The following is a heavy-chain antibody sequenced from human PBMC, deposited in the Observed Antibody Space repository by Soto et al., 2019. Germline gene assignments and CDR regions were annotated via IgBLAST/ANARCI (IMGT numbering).Heavy chain of an antibody. D-gene: IGHD2-2*01. CDR3: VSRTSSTRYYYMDV. Sequence: GESLKISGRGFGCGFTSYWIGWVRQMPGKGLEWMGIIYPGDSETKYSPSFQGQVTISADKSISTAYLHWSSLKASDTAMYYCVSRTSSTRYYYMDVWGKGTTVTVSS. V-gene: IGHV5-51*01. J-gene: IGHJ6*03. CDR1: GCGFTSYW. CDR2: IYPGDSET.